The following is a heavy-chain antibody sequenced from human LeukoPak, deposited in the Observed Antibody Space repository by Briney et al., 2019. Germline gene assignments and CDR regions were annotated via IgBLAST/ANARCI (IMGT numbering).Heavy chain of an antibody. D-gene: IGHD4-23*01. CDR1: GFTFSSYA. CDR2: ISGSGGST. Sequence: GASLRLSCAASGFTFSSYAMSWVRQAPGKGLEWVSAISGSGGSTYYADSVKGRFTISRDNSKNTLYLQMNSLRAEDTAVYYCAKDIMSVGWKRYYYYGMDVWGQGTKVTVSS. V-gene: IGHV3-23*01. CDR3: AKDIMSVGWKRYYYYGMDV. J-gene: IGHJ6*02.